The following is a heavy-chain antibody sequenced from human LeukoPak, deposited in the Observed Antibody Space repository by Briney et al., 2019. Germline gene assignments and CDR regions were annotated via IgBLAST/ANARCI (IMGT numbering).Heavy chain of an antibody. D-gene: IGHD6-13*01. V-gene: IGHV4-39*01. CDR2: IYYSGST. J-gene: IGHJ6*03. CDR1: GGSISSSSYY. Sequence: PSETLSLTCTVSGGSISSSSYYWGWIRQPPGKGLEWIGSIYYSGSTYYNPSLKSRVTISVDTSKNQFSLKLSSVTAADTAVYYCARRTIAAAGTTYYYYMDVWGKGTTVTISS. CDR3: ARRTIAAAGTTYYYYMDV.